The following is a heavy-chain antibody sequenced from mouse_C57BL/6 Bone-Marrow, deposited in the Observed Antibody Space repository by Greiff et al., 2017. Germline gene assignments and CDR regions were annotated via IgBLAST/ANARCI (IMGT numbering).Heavy chain of an antibody. CDR3: TRGEIYYYGSRPYYYAMDY. CDR2: ISSGGDYI. Sequence: EVKVVESGEGLVKPGGSLKLSCAASGFTFSSYAMSWVRQTPEKRLEWVAYISSGGDYIYYADTVKGRFTISRDNARNTLYLQMSSLKSEDTAMYYCTRGEIYYYGSRPYYYAMDYWGQGTSVTVSS. V-gene: IGHV5-9-1*02. J-gene: IGHJ4*01. D-gene: IGHD1-1*01. CDR1: GFTFSSYA.